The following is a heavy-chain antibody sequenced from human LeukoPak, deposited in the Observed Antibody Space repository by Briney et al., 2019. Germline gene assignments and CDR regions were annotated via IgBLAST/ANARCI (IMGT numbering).Heavy chain of an antibody. CDR2: ISSNNSTI. CDR3: ARGVVVVVAATYNWFDP. D-gene: IGHD2-15*01. J-gene: IGHJ5*02. V-gene: IGHV3-48*01. CDR1: GFTFSSYS. Sequence: GGSLRLSFAASGFTFSSYSMNWVRQAPGKGLEGVSYISSNNSTIYDADSVKGRFTISRDNAKNSLYLQMNSMRAENTAVYYCARGVVVVVAATYNWFDPWGQGTLVTVSS.